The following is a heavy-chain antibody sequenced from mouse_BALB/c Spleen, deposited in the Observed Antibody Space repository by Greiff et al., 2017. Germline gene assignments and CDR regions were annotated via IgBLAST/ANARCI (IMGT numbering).Heavy chain of an antibody. D-gene: IGHD1-1*01. V-gene: IGHV3-2*02. CDR1: GYSITSDYA. Sequence: ESGPGLVKPSQSLSLTCTVTGYSITSDYAWNWIRQFPGNKLEWMGYISYSGSTSYNPSLKSRISITRDTSKNQFFLQLNSVTTEDTATYYCARWNYRRFAYWGQGTLVTVSA. J-gene: IGHJ3*01. CDR2: ISYSGST. CDR3: ARWNYRRFAY.